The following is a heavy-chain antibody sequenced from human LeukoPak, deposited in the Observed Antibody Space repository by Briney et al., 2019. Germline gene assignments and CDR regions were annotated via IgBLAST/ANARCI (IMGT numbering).Heavy chain of an antibody. CDR2: ISRSGRTI. J-gene: IGHJ2*01. CDR1: GFTFSGYE. V-gene: IGHV3-48*03. Sequence: GGSLRLSCAASGFTFSGYEMNWVRQAPGKGLEWVSYISRSGRTIYDADSVKGRFTISRDNAKNSLYLQMNSLRAEDTAVYYCARVYSGSWYFDLWGRGTLVTVPS. D-gene: IGHD5-12*01. CDR3: ARVYSGSWYFDL.